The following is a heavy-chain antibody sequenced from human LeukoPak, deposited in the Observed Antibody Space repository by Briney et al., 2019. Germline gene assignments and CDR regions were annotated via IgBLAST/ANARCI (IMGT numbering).Heavy chain of an antibody. CDR2: IKQDGCEK. Sequence: PGGSLRLSCAASGFTFSSYWMSWVRQAPGKGLEWVANIKQDGCEKYYADSVKGRFTISRDDSKNTLYLQMNSLRAEDTAVYYCARDRGKTTKWELSFDYWGQGTLVTVSS. CDR1: GFTFSSYW. D-gene: IGHD1-26*01. V-gene: IGHV3-7*01. CDR3: ARDRGKTTKWELSFDY. J-gene: IGHJ4*02.